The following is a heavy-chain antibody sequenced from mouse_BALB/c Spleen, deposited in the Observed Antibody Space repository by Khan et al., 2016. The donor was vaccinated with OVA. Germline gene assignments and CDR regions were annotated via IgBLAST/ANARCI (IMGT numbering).Heavy chain of an antibody. J-gene: IGHJ2*01. CDR2: ISGDNNTI. CDR1: GFTFSSYG. Sequence: EVQVVESGGGLVQPGGSRKLSCAASGFTFSSYGMHWVRQAPEKGLEWVAYISGDNNTIYYADTVKGRFTISRDNPKNTPFLQMTSLMSEDTARYYCATSYFYGYYFDYWGPGTTLTVSS. CDR3: ATSYFYGYYFDY. V-gene: IGHV5-17*02. D-gene: IGHD1-1*01.